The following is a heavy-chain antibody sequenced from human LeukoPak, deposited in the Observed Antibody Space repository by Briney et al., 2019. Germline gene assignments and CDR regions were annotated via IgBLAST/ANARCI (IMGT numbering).Heavy chain of an antibody. CDR2: IYYSGRT. V-gene: IGHV4-39*01. D-gene: IGHD3-22*01. CDR3: ARRRYYDSSGYLD. CDR1: GDSIRSSSYY. Sequence: PSETLSLTCTVSGDSIRSSSYYWDWIRQPLGKGLEWIGTIYYSGRTYYNPSRKSRVTISIDTSKNQFSLKLTSVTAADTAVYYCARRRYYDSSGYLDWGQGTLLTVSS. J-gene: IGHJ1*01.